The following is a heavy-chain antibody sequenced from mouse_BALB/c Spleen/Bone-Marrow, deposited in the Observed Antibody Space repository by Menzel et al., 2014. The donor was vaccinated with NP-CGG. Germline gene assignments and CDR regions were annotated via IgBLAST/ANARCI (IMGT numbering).Heavy chain of an antibody. CDR1: GYTFSNYW. Sequence: EVQRVESGTVLARPGAAVKMSCKASGYTFSNYWMHWVKQRPGQGLEWIGTIYPGNSDTTYNQNFKGKAKLTAVTSTSTAYMELSSLTNEDSAVNYCTTLARNNFDYWGQGTTLTVSS. CDR3: TTLARNNFDY. CDR2: IYPGNSDT. D-gene: IGHD3-1*01. V-gene: IGHV1-5*01. J-gene: IGHJ2*01.